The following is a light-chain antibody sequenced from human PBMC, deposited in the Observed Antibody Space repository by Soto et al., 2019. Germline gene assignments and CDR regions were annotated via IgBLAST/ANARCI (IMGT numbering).Light chain of an antibody. CDR2: GNS. Sequence: QSVLTQPPSVSGAPGQRVTISCTGSSSNIGAGYDVHWYQQLPGTAPKLLIYGNSNRPSGVPDRFSGSKSGTSASLAITGLQAEDEAYYYCQSYDCSLSGSGVFVTGTKVTVL. J-gene: IGLJ1*01. CDR1: SSNIGAGYD. CDR3: QSYDCSLSGSGV. V-gene: IGLV1-40*01.